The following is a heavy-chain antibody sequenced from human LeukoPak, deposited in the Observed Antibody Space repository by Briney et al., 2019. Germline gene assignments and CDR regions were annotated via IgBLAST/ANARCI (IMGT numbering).Heavy chain of an antibody. J-gene: IGHJ4*02. CDR3: ARDGNDILTGYLDY. V-gene: IGHV3-21*01. CDR1: GFTFSSYS. CDR2: ISSSSSYI. D-gene: IGHD3-9*01. Sequence: GSLRLSCAASGFTFSSYSMNWVRQAPGKGLEWVSSISSSSSYIYYADSVKGRFTISRDNAKNSLYLQMNSLRAEDTAVYYCARDGNDILTGYLDYWGQGTLVTVSS.